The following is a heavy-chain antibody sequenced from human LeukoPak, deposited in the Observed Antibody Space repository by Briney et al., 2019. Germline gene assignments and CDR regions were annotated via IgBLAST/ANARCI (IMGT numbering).Heavy chain of an antibody. J-gene: IGHJ6*02. D-gene: IGHD6-19*01. CDR2: IYYSGST. CDR3: TRLEAVAGYYYYYGMDV. CDR1: GGSISSYY. V-gene: IGHV4-59*08. Sequence: PSETLSLTCTVSGGSISSYYWSWIRQPPGKGLEWIGYIYYSGSTNYNPSLKSRVTISVDTSKNQFSLKLSSVTAADTAVYYCTRLEAVAGYYYYYGMDVWGQGTTVTVSS.